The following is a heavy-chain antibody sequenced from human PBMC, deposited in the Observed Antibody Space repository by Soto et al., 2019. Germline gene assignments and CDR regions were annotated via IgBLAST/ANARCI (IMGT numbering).Heavy chain of an antibody. CDR1: GFTFSSYS. D-gene: IGHD6-19*01. CDR3: ARDSSGRMIDY. J-gene: IGHJ4*02. V-gene: IGHV3-21*01. Sequence: EVQLVESGGGLVKPGGSLRLSCAASGFTFSSYSMNWVRQAPGKGLEWVSSISSSSSYIYYPDSVKGRFTISRDNAKNSLYLQMNSLRAEDTAVYYCARDSSGRMIDYWGQGTLVTVSS. CDR2: ISSSSSYI.